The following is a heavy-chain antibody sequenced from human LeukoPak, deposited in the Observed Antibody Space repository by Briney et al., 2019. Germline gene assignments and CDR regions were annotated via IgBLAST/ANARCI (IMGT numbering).Heavy chain of an antibody. CDR2: IYSGGSI. CDR1: GFTVRSNY. D-gene: IGHD2-2*01. Sequence: GGSLRLSCAASGFTVRSNYMSWVRQAPGKGLEWVSVIYSGGSIYYADSMKGRFTISRDNAKNSLYLQMNSLRAEDTAVYYCAGGEYCTSTSCYLLDSGNWFDPWGQGTLVTVSS. V-gene: IGHV3-66*01. CDR3: AGGEYCTSTSCYLLDSGNWFDP. J-gene: IGHJ5*02.